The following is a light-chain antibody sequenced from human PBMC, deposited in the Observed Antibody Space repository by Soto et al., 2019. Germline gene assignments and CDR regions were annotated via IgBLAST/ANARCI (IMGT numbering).Light chain of an antibody. CDR2: GSS. J-gene: IGKJ3*01. CDR3: QQYGSSPFT. CDR1: QSISSNY. Sequence: EIVLTQSPGTLSLSPGERATLSCWASQSISSNYLAWYQQKPGQPPRLLISGSSIRATGIPKRFSGSASGTNFTLTISRLEPEDFAVFYCQQYGSSPFTFGPGTKVDFK. V-gene: IGKV3-20*01.